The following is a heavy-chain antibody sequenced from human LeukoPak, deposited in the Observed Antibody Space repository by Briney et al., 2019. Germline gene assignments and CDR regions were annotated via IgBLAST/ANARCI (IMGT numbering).Heavy chain of an antibody. J-gene: IGHJ4*02. CDR3: ARDPRITMTEFDY. Sequence: GGSLRLSCAACGFSFSSYDMHWVRQVTGKGLEWVSVIGIAGDTYYPGSVKGQLTISRENGKNSLNLQMNSLRAGDTAVYYCARDPRITMTEFDYWGQGTLVTVSS. D-gene: IGHD3-22*01. CDR1: GFSFSSYD. CDR2: IGIAGDT. V-gene: IGHV3-13*03.